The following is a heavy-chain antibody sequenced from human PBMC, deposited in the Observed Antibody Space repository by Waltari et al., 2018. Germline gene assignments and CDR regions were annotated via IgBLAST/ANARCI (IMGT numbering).Heavy chain of an antibody. Sequence: EVQLVETGGGLIQPGGSLRLSCAASGFTVSSNYMSWVRQAPGKGLEWVSVIYSGGSTYYADSVKGRFTISRDNSKNTLYLQMNSLRAEDTAVYYCARGLRGGSYLHYYFDYWGQGTLVTVSS. CDR1: GFTVSSNY. D-gene: IGHD1-26*01. J-gene: IGHJ4*02. V-gene: IGHV3-53*02. CDR2: IYSGGST. CDR3: ARGLRGGSYLHYYFDY.